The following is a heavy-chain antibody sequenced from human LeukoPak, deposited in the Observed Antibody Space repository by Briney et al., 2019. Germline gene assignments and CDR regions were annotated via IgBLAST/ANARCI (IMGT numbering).Heavy chain of an antibody. Sequence: SGRSLRLSCAASGFSFNTYAMHWFRQAPGKGLEWVAVISYDGSNKYYADSVKGRFTISRDNSKNTLYLQMNSLRAEDTAVYYCARDPAIYYFDYWGQGTLVTVSS. CDR2: ISYDGSNK. CDR1: GFSFNTYA. J-gene: IGHJ4*02. CDR3: ARDPAIYYFDY. D-gene: IGHD3-9*01. V-gene: IGHV3-30-3*01.